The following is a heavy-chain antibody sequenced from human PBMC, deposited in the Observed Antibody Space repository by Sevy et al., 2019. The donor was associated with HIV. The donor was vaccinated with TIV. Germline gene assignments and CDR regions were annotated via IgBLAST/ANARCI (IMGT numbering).Heavy chain of an antibody. CDR1: GYTFTSFG. CDR3: ARPFCSGGSCYRWYFDF. CDR2: VSPYNGKT. Sequence: ASVKVSCKASGYTFTSFGITWVRQAPGQGLEWVGWVSPYNGKTKYAQKLQGRVTMTTDTSTSTAYMELRSLRSDDTAVYYCARPFCSGGSCYRWYFDFWGQGTLVTVSS. J-gene: IGHJ4*02. V-gene: IGHV1-18*01. D-gene: IGHD2-15*01.